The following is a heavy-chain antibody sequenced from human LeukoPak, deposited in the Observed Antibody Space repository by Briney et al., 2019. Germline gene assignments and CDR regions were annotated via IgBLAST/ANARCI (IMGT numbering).Heavy chain of an antibody. CDR1: RFAFSNYG. Sequence: GGSLRLSCAVSRFAFSNYGMSWVRQAPGKGLEWVSAISGSGGSTYYADSVKGRFTISRDNSKNTLYLQMNSLRAEDTAVYYCARIMTTVTTVEYWGQGTLVTVSS. J-gene: IGHJ4*02. CDR2: ISGSGGST. CDR3: ARIMTTVTTVEY. V-gene: IGHV3-23*01. D-gene: IGHD4-17*01.